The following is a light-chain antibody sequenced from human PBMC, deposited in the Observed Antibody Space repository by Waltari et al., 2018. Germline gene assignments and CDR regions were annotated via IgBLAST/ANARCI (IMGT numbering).Light chain of an antibody. Sequence: QSALTQPASVSGSPGQSITISCTGTSSDVGGYNYVSWYQQNPGKAPKLMIYDVSKRPSVVSNRFSGSKSDNTASLTISGLQAEDEADYYCSSYTSSSTLVLFGGGTKLTVL. CDR2: DVS. CDR3: SSYTSSSTLVL. V-gene: IGLV2-14*01. J-gene: IGLJ2*01. CDR1: SSDVGGYNY.